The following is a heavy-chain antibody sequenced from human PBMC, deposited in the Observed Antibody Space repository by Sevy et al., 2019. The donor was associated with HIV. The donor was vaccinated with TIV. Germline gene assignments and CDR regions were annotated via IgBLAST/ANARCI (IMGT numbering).Heavy chain of an antibody. CDR3: ASGAIAAAGRERWLVSGNFDY. V-gene: IGHV3-21*01. Sequence: GGSLRLSCAASGFTFSIYSMNWVRQAPGKGLEWVSSISSGSTNIYYADSVKGRFTISSDNAKNSLYLQMNSLRAEDTAVYFCASGAIAAAGRERWLVSGNFDYWGQGTLVTVSS. CDR2: ISSGSTNI. CDR1: GFTFSIYS. J-gene: IGHJ4*02. D-gene: IGHD6-13*01.